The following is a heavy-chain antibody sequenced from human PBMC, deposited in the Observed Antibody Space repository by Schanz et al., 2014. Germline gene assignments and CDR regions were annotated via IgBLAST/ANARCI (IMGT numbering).Heavy chain of an antibody. Sequence: QVQLVQSGSELKKPGASVKVSCKTSGYTFNSYALHWVRQAPGQGLEWMGWIGGSDGNTNFAQKFQGRVPMTTDTSTSTVYMELRSLTSDASAVYYCARDRDQWDGNYLDYWGQGTLVTVSS. CDR1: GYTFNSYA. V-gene: IGHV1-18*01. D-gene: IGHD1-26*01. CDR3: ARDRDQWDGNYLDY. J-gene: IGHJ4*02. CDR2: IGGSDGNT.